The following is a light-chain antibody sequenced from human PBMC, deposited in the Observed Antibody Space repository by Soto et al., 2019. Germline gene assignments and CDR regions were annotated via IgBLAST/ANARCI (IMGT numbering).Light chain of an antibody. CDR1: QSLVRSYGGTY. CDR2: EAS. CDR3: MQTIHLPYT. Sequence: EIVMTQTPLSLSVTPGQPASISCKSSQSLVRSYGGTYLYWYLQKPGQPPQLLIYEASNRFSGVADRFSGSGSGTDFTLKISRVEAEDVGIYYCMQTIHLPYTFGLGTKLEIK. V-gene: IGKV2D-29*01. J-gene: IGKJ2*01.